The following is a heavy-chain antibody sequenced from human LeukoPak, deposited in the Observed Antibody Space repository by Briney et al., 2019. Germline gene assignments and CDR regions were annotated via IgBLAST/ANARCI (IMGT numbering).Heavy chain of an antibody. D-gene: IGHD6-19*01. CDR1: GGSFSGYY. Sequence: SETLSLTCAVYGGSFSGYYWSWIRQPPGKGLEWIGEISHSGSTNYNPSLKSRVTVSVDTSKNQFSLKLSSVTAADTAVYYCARGIKQWLVRNAFDIWGQGTMVTVSS. CDR3: ARGIKQWLVRNAFDI. V-gene: IGHV4-34*01. CDR2: ISHSGST. J-gene: IGHJ3*02.